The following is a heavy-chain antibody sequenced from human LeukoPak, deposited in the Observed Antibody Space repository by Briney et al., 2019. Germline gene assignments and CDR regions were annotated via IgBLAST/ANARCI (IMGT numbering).Heavy chain of an antibody. V-gene: IGHV4-59*08. CDR1: GGSISSYY. J-gene: IGHJ3*02. Sequence: SEXLSLTCTVSGGSISSYYWNWIRQPPGKXLXXXXYIYYSGSTNYNPSLKSRVTISVDTSKNQFSLKLSSVTAADTAVYYCARQTGYGDYVSLDIWGQGTMVTVSS. CDR3: ARQTGYGDYVSLDI. CDR2: IYYSGST. D-gene: IGHD4-17*01.